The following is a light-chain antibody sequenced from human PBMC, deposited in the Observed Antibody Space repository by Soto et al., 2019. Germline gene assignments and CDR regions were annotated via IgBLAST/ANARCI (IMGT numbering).Light chain of an antibody. V-gene: IGKV1-12*01. J-gene: IGKJ5*01. CDR3: QQANSFPIT. CDR2: GAS. Sequence: DIQITQSPSTLSSSVLGIINITTGASQSVSGWLAWYQQKPGEAPKLLIHGASSLQSGVPPRYSGSGYGTDFTLTISSLQPEDFATYYCQQANSFPITFGQGTRLEIK. CDR1: QSVSGW.